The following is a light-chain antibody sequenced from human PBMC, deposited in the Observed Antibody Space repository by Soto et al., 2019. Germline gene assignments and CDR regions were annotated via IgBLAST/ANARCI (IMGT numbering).Light chain of an antibody. CDR1: QSMSRW. CDR2: DAS. J-gene: IGKJ1*01. V-gene: IGKV1-5*01. CDR3: QQYNSYFWT. Sequence: LQMNQSPSTLSESVRDRVTITCRTSQSMSRWLAWFQQKPGKAPKLLICDASSLKSGVPSRFSGSGYGTELTLTIISLQPDDFATYDCQQYNSYFWTFGQGTKV.